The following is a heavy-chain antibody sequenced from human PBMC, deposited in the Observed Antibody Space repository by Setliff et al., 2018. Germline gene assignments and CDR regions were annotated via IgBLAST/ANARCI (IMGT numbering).Heavy chain of an antibody. CDR1: GDSISSGYYY. V-gene: IGHV4-61*09. J-gene: IGHJ4*02. Sequence: SETLSLTCTVSGDSISSGYYYWTWIRQSAGKGLEWIGHFYTSGNTNYNPSLKSRVTISVDTSKNQFSLKLSSVTAADTATYYCARLRGAFDYWGQGTLVTVSS. CDR2: FYTSGNT. CDR3: ARLRGAFDY. D-gene: IGHD3-16*01.